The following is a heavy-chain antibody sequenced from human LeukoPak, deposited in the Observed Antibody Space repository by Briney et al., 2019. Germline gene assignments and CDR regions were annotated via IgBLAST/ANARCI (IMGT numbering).Heavy chain of an antibody. D-gene: IGHD2-2*01. Sequence: GGSLRLSCAASGFTFSSYSMNWVRQAPGKGLEWVSSISSSSSYIYYADSVKGRFTISRDNAKNSLYLQMNSLRAEDTAVYYCARDPGIVVVPAARGAFDIWGQGTMVTVPS. CDR1: GFTFSSYS. CDR2: ISSSSSYI. V-gene: IGHV3-21*01. J-gene: IGHJ3*02. CDR3: ARDPGIVVVPAARGAFDI.